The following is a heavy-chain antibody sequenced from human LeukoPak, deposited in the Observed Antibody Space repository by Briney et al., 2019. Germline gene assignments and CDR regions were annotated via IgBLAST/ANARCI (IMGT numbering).Heavy chain of an antibody. CDR1: GYSSTSYW. CDR2: IYPGDSDT. J-gene: IGHJ4*02. D-gene: IGHD3-22*01. Sequence: GESLKISCKGSGYSSTSYWIGWVRQMPGKRLEWMGIIYPGDSDTRYSPSFQGQVTISADKSISTAYLQWSSLKASDSAMYYCARGVDSSGLSYDYWGQGTLVTVSS. V-gene: IGHV5-51*01. CDR3: ARGVDSSGLSYDY.